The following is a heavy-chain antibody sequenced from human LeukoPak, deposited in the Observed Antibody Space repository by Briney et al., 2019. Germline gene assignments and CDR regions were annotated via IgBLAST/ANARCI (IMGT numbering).Heavy chain of an antibody. J-gene: IGHJ4*02. CDR3: ARELERRRGYFDY. CDR1: GFTFSSYE. V-gene: IGHV3-21*01. CDR2: ISSSSSYI. Sequence: GGSLRLSCAASGFTFSSYEMNWVRQAPGKGLEWVSSISSSSSYIYYADSVKGRFTISRDNAKNSLYLQMNSLRAEDTAVYYCARELERRRGYFDYWGQGTLVTVSS. D-gene: IGHD1-1*01.